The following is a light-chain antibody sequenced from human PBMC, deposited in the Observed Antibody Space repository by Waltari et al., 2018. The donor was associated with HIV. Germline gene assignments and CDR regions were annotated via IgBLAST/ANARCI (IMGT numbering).Light chain of an antibody. CDR1: SSDAGSYNL. J-gene: IGLJ1*01. CDR3: CSYAGSSLYV. V-gene: IGLV2-23*01. Sequence: QSALTQPASVSGSPGQSVTISCTGTSSDAGSYNLVSWYQQHPGKAPKLMIYEGSKRPSGVSNRFSGSKSGNTASLTISGLQAEDEADYYCCSYAGSSLYVFGTGTKVTVL. CDR2: EGS.